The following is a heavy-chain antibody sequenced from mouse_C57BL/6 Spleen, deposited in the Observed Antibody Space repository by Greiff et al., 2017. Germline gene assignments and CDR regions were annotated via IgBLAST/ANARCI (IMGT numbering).Heavy chain of an antibody. CDR1: GYTFTSYG. Sequence: VQLQASGAELARPGASVKLSCKASGYTFTSYGLSWVQQRSGQGLEWIGESCPRSGNTYYNEKFKGKATLTDDKSSSTAYMELRSLTSEVSAVYFCARDPLFGYWGQGTTLKVSS. CDR3: ARDPLFGY. V-gene: IGHV1-81*01. CDR2: SCPRSGNT. J-gene: IGHJ2*01.